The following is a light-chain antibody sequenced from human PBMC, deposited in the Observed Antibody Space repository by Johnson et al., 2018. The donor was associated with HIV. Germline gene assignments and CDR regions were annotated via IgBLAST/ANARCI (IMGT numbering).Light chain of an antibody. CDR2: ENN. J-gene: IGLJ1*01. Sequence: QSVLTQPPSVSAAPGQKVTISCSGSSSNIGNNYVSWYQQLPGTAPKLLIYENNKRPSGIPDRFSGSKSGTSDTLGITGLQTGDEADYYCGTWDSSLRVGFFGTGTKVTVL. V-gene: IGLV1-51*02. CDR3: GTWDSSLRVGF. CDR1: SSNIGNNY.